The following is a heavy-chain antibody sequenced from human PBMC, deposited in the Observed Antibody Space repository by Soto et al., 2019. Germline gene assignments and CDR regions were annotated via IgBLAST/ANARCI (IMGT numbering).Heavy chain of an antibody. Sequence: SVKVSCKASGGTFSSYAISWVRQAPGQGLEWMGGIIPIFGTANYAQKFQGRVTITADESTSTAYMELSSLRSEDTAVYYCARASPISSGYSDGSTYFDYWGQGTLVTVSS. D-gene: IGHD5-18*01. J-gene: IGHJ4*02. CDR3: ARASPISSGYSDGSTYFDY. CDR2: IIPIFGTA. CDR1: GGTFSSYA. V-gene: IGHV1-69*13.